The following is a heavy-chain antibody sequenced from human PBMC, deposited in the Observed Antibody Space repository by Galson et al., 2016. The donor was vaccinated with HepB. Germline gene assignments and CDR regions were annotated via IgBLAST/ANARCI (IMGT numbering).Heavy chain of an antibody. CDR2: INSDGSSA. J-gene: IGHJ4*02. V-gene: IGHV3-74*01. D-gene: IGHD3/OR15-3a*01. Sequence: SLRLSCAASGFTFSSYWMHWVRQVPGKGLVWVSRINSDGSSASYADSVKGRFTISRDNARNTVTLQMKSLRAEDTAMYYCARDAEVFLDGLLGPRAIDYWGQGTLVTVSS. CDR3: ARDAEVFLDGLLGPRAIDY. CDR1: GFTFSSYW.